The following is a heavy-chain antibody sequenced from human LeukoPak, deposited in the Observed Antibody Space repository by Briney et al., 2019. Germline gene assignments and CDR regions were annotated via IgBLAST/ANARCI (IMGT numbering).Heavy chain of an antibody. V-gene: IGHV1-2*02. D-gene: IGHD3-22*01. Sequence: ASVKVSCKASGYTFTGYYMHWVRQAPGQGLEWMGWINPNSGGTNYAQKFQGRVTMTRDTSISTAYMELSRLRSDDTAVYYCARDRRYYYDSSGYYQEYYFDYWGQGTLVTVSS. CDR2: INPNSGGT. CDR1: GYTFTGYY. CDR3: ARDRRYYYDSSGYYQEYYFDY. J-gene: IGHJ4*02.